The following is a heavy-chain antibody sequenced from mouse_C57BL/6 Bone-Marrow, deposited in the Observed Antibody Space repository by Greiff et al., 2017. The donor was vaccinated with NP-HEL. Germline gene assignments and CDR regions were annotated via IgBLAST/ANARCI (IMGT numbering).Heavy chain of an antibody. CDR1: GYTFTSYW. J-gene: IGHJ4*01. D-gene: IGHD1-1*01. V-gene: IGHV1-59*01. CDR2: IDPSDSYT. CDR3: ATPTTVVAPYYAMDY. Sequence: QVQLKQPGAELVRPGTSVKLSCKASGYTFTSYWMHWVKQRPGQGLEWIGVIDPSDSYTNYNQKFKGKATLTVDTSSSTAYMQLSSLTSEDSAVYYCATPTTVVAPYYAMDYWGQGTSVTVSS.